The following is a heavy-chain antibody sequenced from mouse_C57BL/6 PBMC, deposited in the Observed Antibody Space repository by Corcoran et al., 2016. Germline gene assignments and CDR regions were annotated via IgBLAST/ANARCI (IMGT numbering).Heavy chain of an antibody. CDR1: GFNIKNTY. CDR3: ARWRDLGYFDY. J-gene: IGHJ2*01. D-gene: IGHD3-1*01. V-gene: IGHV14-3*01. Sequence: EVQLQQSVAELVRPGASVKLSCTASGFNIKNTYMHGVKQRPEQGLEWIGRIDPANGNTKYDPKFQGKATITADTSSNTAYLQLSSLTSEDTAIYYCARWRDLGYFDYWGQGTTLTVSS. CDR2: IDPANGNT.